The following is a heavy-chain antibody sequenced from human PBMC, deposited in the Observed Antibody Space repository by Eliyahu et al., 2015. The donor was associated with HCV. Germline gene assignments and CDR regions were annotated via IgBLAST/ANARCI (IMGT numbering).Heavy chain of an antibody. D-gene: IGHD3-22*01. CDR3: ARDLEYYDSSGYSDY. Sequence: EVQLVESGGGLVKPGGSLRLSCAASGFTFSSYSMNWVRQAPGKGLGWVSSISSSSSYIYYADSVKGRFTISRDNAKNSLYLQMNSLRAEDTAVYYCARDLEYYDSSGYSDYWGQGTLVTVSS. V-gene: IGHV3-21*01. CDR1: GFTFSSYS. J-gene: IGHJ4*02. CDR2: ISSSSSYI.